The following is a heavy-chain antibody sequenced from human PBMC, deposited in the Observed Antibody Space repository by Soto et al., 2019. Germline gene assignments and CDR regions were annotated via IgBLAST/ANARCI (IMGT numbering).Heavy chain of an antibody. J-gene: IGHJ6*02. Sequence: QVQLVQSGAEVKKPGSSVKVSCKTSGVSFNNNGIGWVRQAPGHGLEWMGGVSPPFRTSNYARKFQGRISITADASTGTVNIEMSSLTSEDTAQYYCARVLYYGSGSYSPSGMDVWGQGPTVTVSS. V-gene: IGHV1-69*01. CDR3: ARVLYYGSGSYSPSGMDV. D-gene: IGHD3-10*01. CDR1: GVSFNNNG. CDR2: VSPPFRTS.